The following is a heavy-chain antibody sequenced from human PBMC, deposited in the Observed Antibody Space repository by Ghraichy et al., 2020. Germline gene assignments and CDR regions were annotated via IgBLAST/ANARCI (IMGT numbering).Heavy chain of an antibody. CDR3: ARQTGLIREGSRPVAIGQIDH. V-gene: IGHV4-39*01. J-gene: IGHJ4*02. CDR1: GGSVNSIAYY. D-gene: IGHD5-12*01. CDR2: FYKDGFT. Sequence: SETLSLTCTVSGGSVNSIAYYWGWIRQSPGEGLEWIVSFYKDGFTHYNPALKSRVTNSVDTSRNQFSLQLNFVTAADTAVYYCARQTGLIREGSRPVAIGQIDHWGQGTLVIVSS.